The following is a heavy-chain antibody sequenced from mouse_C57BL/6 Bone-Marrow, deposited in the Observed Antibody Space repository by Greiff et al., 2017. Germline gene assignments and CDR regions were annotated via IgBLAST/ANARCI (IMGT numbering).Heavy chain of an antibody. D-gene: IGHD2-1*01. CDR3: TRREGYYGNYGFSY. CDR1: GYTFTDYE. CDR2: IDPETGGT. J-gene: IGHJ3*01. V-gene: IGHV1-15*01. Sequence: QVQLKQSGAELVRPGASVTLSCKASGYTFTDYEMHWVKQTPVHGLEWIGAIDPETGGTAYNQKFKGKAILTADKSSSTAYMELRSLTSEDSAVYYCTRREGYYGNYGFSYWGQGTLVTVSA.